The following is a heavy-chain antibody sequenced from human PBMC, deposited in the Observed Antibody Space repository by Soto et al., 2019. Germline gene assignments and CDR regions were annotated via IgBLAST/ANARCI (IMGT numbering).Heavy chain of an antibody. CDR3: TTDLNVPTDAFDI. CDR2: IKSKTDGGTT. D-gene: IGHD3-16*01. CDR1: GFTFSNAW. V-gene: IGHV3-15*07. J-gene: IGHJ3*02. Sequence: EVQLVESGGGLLKPGGSLRLSCAASGFTFSNAWMNWFRQAPGKGLEWVGRIKSKTDGGTTDYAAPVKGRFTISRDDSKNTLYLQMNSLKTEDTAVYYCTTDLNVPTDAFDIRGQGTMVTVSS.